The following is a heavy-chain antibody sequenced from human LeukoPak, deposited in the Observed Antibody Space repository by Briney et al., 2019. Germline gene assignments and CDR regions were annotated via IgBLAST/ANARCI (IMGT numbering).Heavy chain of an antibody. V-gene: IGHV4-59*08. Sequence: SETLSLTCTVSGGSISSFYWSWIRQPPGKGLEWIGYIYYTGNTNYNPSLKSRVTISVDTSKNQFSLKLSSVTAADTAVYYCARRGIEFDYWGQGTLVTVSS. CDR1: GGSISSFY. CDR2: IYYTGNT. CDR3: ARRGIEFDY. J-gene: IGHJ4*02. D-gene: IGHD3-16*01.